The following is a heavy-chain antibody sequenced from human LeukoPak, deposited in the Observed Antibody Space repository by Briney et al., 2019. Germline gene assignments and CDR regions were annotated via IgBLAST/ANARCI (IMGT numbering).Heavy chain of an antibody. J-gene: IGHJ4*02. Sequence: SETLSLTCTVSGGSMSSNSYYWGWLRQPPGKGLEWIGSISDSGTTHYNPSLKSRVTISVDTSKNQFSLKLSSVTATDTAVYYCARHAYDSSGYYHFEYWGQGTLVTVSS. CDR2: ISDSGTT. V-gene: IGHV4-39*01. CDR1: GGSMSSNSYY. D-gene: IGHD3-22*01. CDR3: ARHAYDSSGYYHFEY.